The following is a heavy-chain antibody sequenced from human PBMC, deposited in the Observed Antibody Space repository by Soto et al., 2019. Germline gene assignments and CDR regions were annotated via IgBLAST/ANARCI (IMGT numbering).Heavy chain of an antibody. V-gene: IGHV3-30*18. CDR1: GFTFSHFG. CDR2: ISYDGSNE. CDR3: AKDKLSSTDAFDS. J-gene: IGHJ3*01. Sequence: VQLVESGGGVVQPGGSLRLSCAASGFTFSHFGMHWVRQAPGKGLEWVALISYDGSNEYYADSVKGRFTISRDKSKNTLFLQMNSLRAEDTAVYYCAKDKLSSTDAFDSWGQGTLVTVSS.